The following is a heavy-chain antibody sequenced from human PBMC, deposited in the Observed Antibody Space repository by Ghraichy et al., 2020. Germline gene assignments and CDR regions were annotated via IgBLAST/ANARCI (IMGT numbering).Heavy chain of an antibody. Sequence: PTLVKPTETLTLTCTVSGLSLSNGKMGVSWIRQPPGKALEWLAHIFSNDDKSFTTSLKSRLTISKDTSKSQVVLTMKNMDPVDTATYYCALMPGYNYYFGIDVWGQGTPVTVSS. V-gene: IGHV2-26*01. CDR3: ALMPGYNYYFGIDV. J-gene: IGHJ6*02. D-gene: IGHD2-2*01. CDR1: GLSLSNGKMG. CDR2: IFSNDDK.